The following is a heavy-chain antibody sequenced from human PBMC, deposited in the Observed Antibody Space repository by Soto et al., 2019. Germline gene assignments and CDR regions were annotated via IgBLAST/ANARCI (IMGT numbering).Heavy chain of an antibody. D-gene: IGHD4-17*01. Sequence: PVGSLRLSCAASGFTFSSYAMHWVRQAPGKGLEWVAVISYDGSNKYYADSVKGRFTISRDNSKNTLYLQMNSLRAEDTAVYYCAKFTVTTSFDYWGQGTLVTVSS. CDR3: AKFTVTTSFDY. V-gene: IGHV3-30-3*02. J-gene: IGHJ4*02. CDR1: GFTFSSYA. CDR2: ISYDGSNK.